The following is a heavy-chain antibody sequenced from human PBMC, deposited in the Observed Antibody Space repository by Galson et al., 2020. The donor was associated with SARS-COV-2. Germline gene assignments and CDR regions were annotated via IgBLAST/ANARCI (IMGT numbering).Heavy chain of an antibody. D-gene: IGHD1-1*01. CDR2: ISHNGGT. V-gene: IGHV4-34*01. CDR1: GGSFSGYY. CDR3: AKGGWNTPWFFDH. J-gene: IGHJ4*02. Sequence: SQASETLSLTCAVYGGSFSGYYWNWIRQAPGKGLVWIGDISHNGGTNYNPSLKSRVTISLDTSKNQFSLSLISVTAADTAVYYCAKGGWNTPWFFDHWGQGNLVTVSS.